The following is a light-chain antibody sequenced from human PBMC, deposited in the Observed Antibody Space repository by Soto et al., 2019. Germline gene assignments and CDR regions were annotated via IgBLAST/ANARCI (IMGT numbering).Light chain of an antibody. V-gene: IGKV3-20*01. CDR1: QSVSSNF. Sequence: EIVLTQSPGTLSLSPGERATLSCRASQSVSSNFLAWYQRKPGQAPRLLIYGASSRATGVPDRFRGSVSGTDFTLTITRLEPEDFAGYYCQQYGSSPTFGQGTKVEIK. CDR3: QQYGSSPT. J-gene: IGKJ1*01. CDR2: GAS.